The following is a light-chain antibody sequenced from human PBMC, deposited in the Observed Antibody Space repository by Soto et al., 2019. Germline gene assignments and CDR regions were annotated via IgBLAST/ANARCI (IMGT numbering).Light chain of an antibody. CDR1: QRSRRY. CDR3: KQTDNLPRT. CDR2: AAS. Sequence: DIALNQSRPFRNAYIGDRFTITCRASQRSRRYLNWYQQNPGKAPKLLINAASILQSGVPSRFSGSGSGTEFNLTISALPPEDFATHSWKQTDNLPRTFGQGIRVE. V-gene: IGKV1-39*01. J-gene: IGKJ5*01.